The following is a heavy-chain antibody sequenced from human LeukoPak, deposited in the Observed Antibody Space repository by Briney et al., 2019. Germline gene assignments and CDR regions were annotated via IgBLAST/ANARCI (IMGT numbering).Heavy chain of an antibody. CDR2: INPNSGET. Sequence: ASVKVSCKASGYTFTGAYMHWVRQAPGQGLEWVGWINPNSGETKFAPKFQGRVTMTRDTSLSTPFMELGGLRSDDTAVYYCARVLFNSGYDSWGQGSLVTVSS. CDR3: ARVLFNSGYDS. D-gene: IGHD4-23*01. CDR1: GYTFTGAY. V-gene: IGHV1-2*02. J-gene: IGHJ4*02.